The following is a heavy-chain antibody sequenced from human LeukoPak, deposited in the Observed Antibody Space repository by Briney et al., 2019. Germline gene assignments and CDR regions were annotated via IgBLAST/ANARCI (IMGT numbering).Heavy chain of an antibody. CDR1: GFTVSSNY. J-gene: IGHJ5*02. V-gene: IGHV3-53*01. D-gene: IGHD6-13*01. Sequence: GGSLRLSCAASGFTVSSNYMSWVRQAPGKGLEWVSVIYSGGSTYYADSVKGRFTISRDNSKNTLYLQMNSLRAEDTVVYYCARDLPGIAAASHPWGQGTLVTVSS. CDR2: IYSGGST. CDR3: ARDLPGIAAASHP.